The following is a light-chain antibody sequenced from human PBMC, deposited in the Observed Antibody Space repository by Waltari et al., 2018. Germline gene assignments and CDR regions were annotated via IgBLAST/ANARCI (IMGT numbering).Light chain of an antibody. V-gene: IGLV4-69*01. CDR2: VNSDGSH. CDR3: QTWGTGIQV. J-gene: IGLJ3*02. CDR1: GEYSAYA. Sequence: LVLTQSPSASASLGASVKLTCSLPGEYSAYAIAWHQQQPLKGPRYLLTVNSDGSHKKGDGSSQCFSGSSSDLDRYLIISRLQSDDEAGYFCQTWGTGIQVFGSGTKLTVL.